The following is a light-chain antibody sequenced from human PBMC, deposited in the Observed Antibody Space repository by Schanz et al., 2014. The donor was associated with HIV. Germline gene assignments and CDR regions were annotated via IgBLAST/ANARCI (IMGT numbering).Light chain of an antibody. CDR3: SSYTSTNTLVV. V-gene: IGLV2-14*01. Sequence: QSVLTQPASVSGSPGQSITISCTGTSSDVGGYNYASWYQQHPGKAPKLMIYDVSNRPSGVSNRFSGSKSGNTASLTISGLQAEDEGDYYCSSYTSTNTLVVFGGGTKLTVL. J-gene: IGLJ2*01. CDR2: DVS. CDR1: SSDVGGYNY.